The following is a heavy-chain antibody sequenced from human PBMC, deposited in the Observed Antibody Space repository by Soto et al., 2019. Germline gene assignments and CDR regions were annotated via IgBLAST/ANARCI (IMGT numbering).Heavy chain of an antibody. CDR1: GFTCSSYA. V-gene: IGHV3-23*01. CDR2: VSGSGSRT. CDR3: AKDSAADPISSWAIDD. D-gene: IGHD6-25*01. Sequence: EVQVLDSGGGLVQPGGSLRLSCATSGFTCSSYAMSWARQASGQELEWVSAVSGSGSRTYYADSVRGRFTISRDNSKSTFFLQMNGLKAEDTAVYYCAKDSAADPISSWAIDDWGQGTLVTVSA. J-gene: IGHJ4*02.